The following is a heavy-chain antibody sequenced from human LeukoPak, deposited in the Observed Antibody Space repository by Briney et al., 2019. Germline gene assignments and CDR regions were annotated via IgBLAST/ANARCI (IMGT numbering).Heavy chain of an antibody. J-gene: IGHJ4*02. D-gene: IGHD3-16*01. Sequence: PGGSLRLSCAASGFTFSSYSMNWVRQAPGKGLEWMAFIRDNGSTRYYADSVKGRFTVSRDNSKNTLYLQMDSLRTEDTAVYFCAKVPHSWGLFDSWGQGTLVTVSS. CDR3: AKVPHSWGLFDS. CDR1: GFTFSSYS. V-gene: IGHV3-30*02. CDR2: IRDNGSTR.